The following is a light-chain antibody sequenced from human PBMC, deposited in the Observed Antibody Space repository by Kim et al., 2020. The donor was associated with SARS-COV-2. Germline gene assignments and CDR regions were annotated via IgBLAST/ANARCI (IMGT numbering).Light chain of an antibody. Sequence: SVSPGQTARITCSGDVLAKKYARWFQQKPGQAPVLVIYKASERPSGIPERFSGSSSGTTVTLTISGAQVEDEADYYCYSAADNKGVFGTGTKVTVL. V-gene: IGLV3-27*01. CDR3: YSAADNKGV. CDR2: KAS. CDR1: VLAKKY. J-gene: IGLJ1*01.